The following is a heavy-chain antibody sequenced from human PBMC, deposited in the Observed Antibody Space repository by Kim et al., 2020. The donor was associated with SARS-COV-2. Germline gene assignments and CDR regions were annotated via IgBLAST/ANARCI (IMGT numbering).Heavy chain of an antibody. CDR2: IRSKAYGGTT. V-gene: IGHV3-49*04. D-gene: IGHD3-22*01. CDR1: GFTFGDYA. J-gene: IGHJ3*02. Sequence: GGSLRLSCTASGFTFGDYAMSWVRQAPGKGLEWVGFIRSKAYGGTTEYAASVKGRFTISRDDSKSIAYLQMNSLKTEDTAVYYCTRDPEHYYDSSGYYPSHGAFDIWGQGTMVTVSS. CDR3: TRDPEHYYDSSGYYPSHGAFDI.